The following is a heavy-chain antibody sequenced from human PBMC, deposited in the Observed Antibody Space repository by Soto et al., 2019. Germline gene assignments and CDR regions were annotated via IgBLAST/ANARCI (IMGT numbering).Heavy chain of an antibody. Sequence: SVKVSCKASGGTFSSYTISWVRQAPGQGLEWMGRIIPILGIANYAQKFQGRVTITADKSTSTAYMELSSLRSEDTAVYYCARDEVFYDILTGYSYGMDVWGQGTTVTVSS. J-gene: IGHJ6*02. CDR1: GGTFSSYT. CDR3: ARDEVFYDILTGYSYGMDV. D-gene: IGHD3-9*01. V-gene: IGHV1-69*04. CDR2: IIPILGIA.